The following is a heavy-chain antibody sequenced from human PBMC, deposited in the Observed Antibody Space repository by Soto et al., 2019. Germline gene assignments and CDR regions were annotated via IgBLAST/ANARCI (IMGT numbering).Heavy chain of an antibody. D-gene: IGHD6-13*01. CDR1: GFHFSTTG. CDR2: IGPNPSNT. Sequence: EVRLLESGGGLVQPGGSLRLSCAASGFHFSTTGILWVRQPPGAGLEWFSAIGPNPSNTKYTDSVKGRFVISRDNSRNTVFLQMSALRAEDTALYYCTTARHCSSDACPSAEWGQGTLITVSS. CDR3: TTARHCSSDACPSAE. V-gene: IGHV3-23*05. J-gene: IGHJ4*02.